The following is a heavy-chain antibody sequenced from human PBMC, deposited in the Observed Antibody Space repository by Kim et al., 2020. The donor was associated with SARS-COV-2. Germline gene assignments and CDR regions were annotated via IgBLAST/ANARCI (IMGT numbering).Heavy chain of an antibody. J-gene: IGHJ3*02. CDR2: ISWDGGST. V-gene: IGHV3-43*01. Sequence: GGSLRLSCAASGFTFDDYTMHWVRQAPGKGLEWVSLISWDGGSTYYADSVKGRFTISRDNSKNSLYLQMNSLRTEDTALYYCAKGKDWYYYGSGSLPRGDAFDIWGQWTMVTVSS. CDR1: GFTFDDYT. CDR3: AKGKDWYYYGSGSLPRGDAFDI. D-gene: IGHD3-10*01.